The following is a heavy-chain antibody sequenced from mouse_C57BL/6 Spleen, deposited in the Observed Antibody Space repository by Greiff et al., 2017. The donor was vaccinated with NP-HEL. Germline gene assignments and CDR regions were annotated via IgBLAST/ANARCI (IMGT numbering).Heavy chain of an antibody. J-gene: IGHJ2*01. CDR1: GYSITSGYY. CDR2: ISYDGSN. V-gene: IGHV3-6*01. Sequence: EVQLVESGPGLVKPSQSLSLTCSVTGYSITSGYYWNWIRQFPGNKLEWMGYISYDGSNNYNPSLKNRISITRDTSKNQFFLKLNSVTTEDTATYYCARGQLRPHYFDYWGQGTTLTVSS. CDR3: ARGQLRPHYFDY. D-gene: IGHD3-2*02.